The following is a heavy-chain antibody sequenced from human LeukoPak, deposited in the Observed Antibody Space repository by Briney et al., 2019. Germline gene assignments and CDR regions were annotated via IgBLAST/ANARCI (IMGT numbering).Heavy chain of an antibody. CDR3: ARGPTRYYFDY. Sequence: SETLSLTCTVSGGSISSYYWSWIRQPPGKGLQWIGYIYYSGSTNYNPSLKSRVTISVDTSKNQFSLKLTSVTAADTAVYYCARGPTRYYFDYWGQGTLVTVSS. J-gene: IGHJ4*02. D-gene: IGHD3-16*02. CDR1: GGSISSYY. CDR2: IYYSGST. V-gene: IGHV4-59*01.